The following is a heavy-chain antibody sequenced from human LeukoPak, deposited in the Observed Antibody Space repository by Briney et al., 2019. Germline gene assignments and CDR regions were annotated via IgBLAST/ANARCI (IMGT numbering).Heavy chain of an antibody. V-gene: IGHV4-59*01. CDR3: ARGADLDILTGYYYYYGMDV. Sequence: PSETLSLTCTVSGGSISSYYWSWIRQPPGKGLEWIGYIYYSGSTNYNPSLKSRVTISVDTYKNQFSLKLSSVTAADTAVYYCARGADLDILTGYYYYYGMDVWGQGTTVTVSS. CDR2: IYYSGST. J-gene: IGHJ6*02. D-gene: IGHD3-9*01. CDR1: GGSISSYY.